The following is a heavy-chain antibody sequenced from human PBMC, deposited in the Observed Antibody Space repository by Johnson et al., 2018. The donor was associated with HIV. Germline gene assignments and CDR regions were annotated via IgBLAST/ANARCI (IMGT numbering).Heavy chain of an antibody. V-gene: IGHV3-66*02. D-gene: IGHD1-1*01. CDR3: ARGTEGDGAFDI. CDR2: IYSGGST. J-gene: IGHJ3*02. CDR1: SNY. Sequence: VQLVESGGGLVQPGGSLRLSCVGSSNYKSWVRQAPGKGLEWVAVIYSGGSTYYADSVKGRFTISRDNSKNTLYFQMNSLRAEDTAVYYCARGTEGDGAFDIWGQGTMVTVSS.